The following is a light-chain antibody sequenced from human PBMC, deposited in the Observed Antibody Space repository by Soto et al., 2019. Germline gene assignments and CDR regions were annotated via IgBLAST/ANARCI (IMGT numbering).Light chain of an antibody. CDR2: GTS. V-gene: IGKV3-15*01. CDR3: QQYNKWTYT. J-gene: IGKJ2*01. CDR1: QSVGRN. Sequence: EIVMTQSPVALSVSPGESAALSCRASQSVGRNFAWYQQRPGQAPRVLIYGTSTRATGVPARFSGSGSGTDFTHTISSLQSEDFAVYYCQQYNKWTYTFGQGTRLEIK.